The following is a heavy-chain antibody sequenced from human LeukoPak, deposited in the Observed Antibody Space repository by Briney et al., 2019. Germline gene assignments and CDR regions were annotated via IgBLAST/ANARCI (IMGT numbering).Heavy chain of an antibody. CDR1: GFPFSTYW. J-gene: IGHJ4*02. CDR2: ISPDGSSR. Sequence: GGSLRLSCAASGFPFSTYWMHWVRQPPGKGLVWVSRISPDGSSRSYADSVKGRFIISRDNAKNTLSLQMNSLTAEETAVYYCARDGGLLPDNGGKGTLVTVSS. D-gene: IGHD2-21*02. V-gene: IGHV3-74*01. CDR3: ARDGGLLPDN.